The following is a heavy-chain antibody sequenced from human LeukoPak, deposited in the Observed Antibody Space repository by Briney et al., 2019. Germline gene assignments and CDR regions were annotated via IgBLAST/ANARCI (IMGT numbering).Heavy chain of an antibody. CDR3: AKGGPSSSSPSDY. V-gene: IGHV3-23*01. CDR1: GFTFNNYA. CDR2: ISGSGIST. Sequence: GGSLRLSCAASGFTFNNYAMTWVRQAPGKGREWVSSISGSGISTYYADSVKGRFTISRDNSKNTLYLQMNSLRAEDTALYYCAKGGPSSSSPSDYWGQGTLVTVSS. D-gene: IGHD2-2*01. J-gene: IGHJ4*02.